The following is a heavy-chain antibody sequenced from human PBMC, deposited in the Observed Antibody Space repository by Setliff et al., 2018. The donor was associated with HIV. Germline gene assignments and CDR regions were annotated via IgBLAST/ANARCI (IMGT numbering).Heavy chain of an antibody. CDR2: INPNSDGT. J-gene: IGHJ4*02. CDR3: AGDIGDTANPDY. CDR1: GYTFTDYY. V-gene: IGHV1-2*06. D-gene: IGHD5-18*01. Sequence: ASVKVSCKASGYTFTDYYIHWVRQAPGQGLGWMGRINPNSDGTDYAHKCQDRVTMTRDTSISTAYMELSRLTTADTAVDCCAGDIGDTANPDYWGQGTLVTVSS.